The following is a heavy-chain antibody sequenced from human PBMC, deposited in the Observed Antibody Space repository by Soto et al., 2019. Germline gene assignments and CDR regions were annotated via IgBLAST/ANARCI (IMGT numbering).Heavy chain of an antibody. D-gene: IGHD5-12*01. CDR2: IRSKAYGGTT. CDR3: TRSGPVATIDY. J-gene: IGHJ4*02. V-gene: IGHV3-49*03. CDR1: GFTFGDYA. Sequence: HPGGSLRLSCTASGFTFGDYAMSWFRQAPGKGLEWVGFIRSKAYGGTTEYAASVKGRFTISRDDSKSIAYLQMNSLKTEDTAVYYCTRSGPVATIDYWGQGTLVTVSS.